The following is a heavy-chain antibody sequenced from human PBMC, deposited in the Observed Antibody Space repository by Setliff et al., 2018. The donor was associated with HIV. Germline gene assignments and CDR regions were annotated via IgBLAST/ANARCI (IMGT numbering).Heavy chain of an antibody. CDR3: ARGWATGADSSPLDV. CDR2: INPNSGGT. CDR1: GYTFNGYY. Sequence: ASVKVSCKASGYTFNGYYMHWVRQAPGQGLEWMGRINPNSGGTKYGQKFQCRVTMTRDTSMSTAYMELNRLISDDTAVYYCARGWATGADSSPLDVWGKGTTVTVSS. V-gene: IGHV1-2*06. J-gene: IGHJ6*04. D-gene: IGHD6-19*01.